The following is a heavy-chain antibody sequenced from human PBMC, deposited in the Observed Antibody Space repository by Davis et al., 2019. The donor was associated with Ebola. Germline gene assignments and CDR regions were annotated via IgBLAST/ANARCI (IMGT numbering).Heavy chain of an antibody. J-gene: IGHJ5*02. D-gene: IGHD3-22*01. V-gene: IGHV4-34*01. CDR2: INHSGRT. CDR3: AREGRSGYSNWFDP. CDR1: GGSFSGYY. Sequence: MPSETLSLTCAVYGGSFSGYYWSWIRQPPGKGLEWIGEINHSGRTNYNPSPKSRVTISVDTSKNQFSLKMSSVTAADTAVYYCAREGRSGYSNWFDPWGQGTLVTVSS.